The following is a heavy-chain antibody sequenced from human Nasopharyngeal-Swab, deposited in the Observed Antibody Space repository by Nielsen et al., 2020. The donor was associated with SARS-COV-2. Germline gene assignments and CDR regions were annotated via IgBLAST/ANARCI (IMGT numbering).Heavy chain of an antibody. CDR3: ARRGNSYGGNWFDS. Sequence: SETLSLTCTVPGGSISGYYWSWIRQPPGKGLEWIGHIFYSGSTTYNPSLRSRVTISVDTSKNQFFLRLSSVTAADTAVYFCARRGNSYGGNWFDSWGLGSLVVVSS. D-gene: IGHD2/OR15-2a*01. J-gene: IGHJ5*01. CDR1: GGSISGYY. CDR2: IFYSGST. V-gene: IGHV4-59*01.